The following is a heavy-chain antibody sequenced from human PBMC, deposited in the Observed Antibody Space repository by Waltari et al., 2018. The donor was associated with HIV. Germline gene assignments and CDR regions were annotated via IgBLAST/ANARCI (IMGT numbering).Heavy chain of an antibody. CDR1: GYTFTSYA. CDR3: ARGILIVGATLPFDY. CDR2: INAGNGNT. Sequence: QVQLVQSVVEVKKPGASVNVSCKASGYTFTSYAMHWVRQTPGQRLEWMGWINAGNGNTKYSQKFQGRVTITRDTSASTAYMELSSLRSEDTAVYYCARGILIVGATLPFDYWGQGTLVTVSS. J-gene: IGHJ4*02. V-gene: IGHV1-3*01. D-gene: IGHD1-26*01.